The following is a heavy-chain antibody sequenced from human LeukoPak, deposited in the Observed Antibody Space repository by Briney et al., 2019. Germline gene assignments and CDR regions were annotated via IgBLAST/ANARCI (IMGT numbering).Heavy chain of an antibody. J-gene: IGHJ6*03. D-gene: IGHD5-18*01. CDR1: CGSISSYY. CDR2: IYTSGST. Sequence: SETLSLTCTVSCGSISSYYWSWIRQPAGKGLEWIGRIYTSGSTNYNTSLKSRVTMSVDTSKNQFSLKLSAVTAADTAVYYCARSGYSYGSALAVWYYMDVWGKGTTVTISS. CDR3: ARSGYSYGSALAVWYYMDV. V-gene: IGHV4-4*07.